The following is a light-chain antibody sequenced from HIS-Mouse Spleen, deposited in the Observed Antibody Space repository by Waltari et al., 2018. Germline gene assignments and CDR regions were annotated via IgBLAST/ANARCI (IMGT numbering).Light chain of an antibody. J-gene: IGLJ3*02. V-gene: IGLV2-23*01. Sequence: QSALTQPASVSGSPGQSITIPCPRTSRYVGRYHLVPWYQQHPGKAPKLMIYEGSKRPSGVSNRFSGSKSGNTASLTISGLQAEDEADYYCCSYAGSSTNWVFGGGTKLTVL. CDR1: SRYVGRYHL. CDR3: CSYAGSSTNWV. CDR2: EGS.